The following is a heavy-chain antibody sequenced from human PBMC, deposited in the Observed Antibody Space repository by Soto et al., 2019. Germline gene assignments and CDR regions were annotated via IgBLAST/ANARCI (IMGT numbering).Heavy chain of an antibody. CDR3: ARSCLSPYED. J-gene: IGHJ4*02. V-gene: IGHV3-72*01. D-gene: IGHD3-16*01. CDR2: IRNKANSYTT. Sequence: EVQLVESGGGLVQSGGSLRLSCAASGFTFSDHYMDWVRQAPGKGLEWVGRIRNKANSYTTEYAASVKGRFTFSRDDSKNSWYLQMNILKNEDTAVYYCARSCLSPYEDWGQGTLVTVSS. CDR1: GFTFSDHY.